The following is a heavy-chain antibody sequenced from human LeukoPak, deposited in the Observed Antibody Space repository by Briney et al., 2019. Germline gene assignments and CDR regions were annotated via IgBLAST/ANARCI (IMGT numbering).Heavy chain of an antibody. D-gene: IGHD3-3*01. V-gene: IGHV3-7*01. CDR1: GFTFSSYW. Sequence: GGSLRLSCAASGFTFSSYWMSWVRQAPGRGLEWVANIKEDGTEEYYVDSVKGRFTISRDNAKNSLYLQMNSLRAEDTAVYYCARDLDPHYDFWNGYAAAFDYWGQGTLVTVSS. CDR2: IKEDGTEE. J-gene: IGHJ4*02. CDR3: ARDLDPHYDFWNGYAAAFDY.